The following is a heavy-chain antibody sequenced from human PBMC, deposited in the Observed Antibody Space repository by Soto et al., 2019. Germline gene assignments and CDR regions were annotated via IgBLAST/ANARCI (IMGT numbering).Heavy chain of an antibody. V-gene: IGHV1-69*06. CDR3: ASDRRVRGVKRGGFDY. CDR2: IIPIFGTA. CDR1: GGTFSSYA. Sequence: QVQLVQSGAEVKKPGSSVKVSCKASGGTFSSYAISWVRQAPGQGLEWMGGIIPIFGTANYAQKFQGRVTITADKSTSIAYMELSSLRSEDTAVYYCASDRRVRGVKRGGFDYWGQGTLVTVSS. D-gene: IGHD3-10*01. J-gene: IGHJ4*02.